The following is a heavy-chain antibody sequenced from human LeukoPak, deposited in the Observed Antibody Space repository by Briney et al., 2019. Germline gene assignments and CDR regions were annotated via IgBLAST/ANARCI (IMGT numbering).Heavy chain of an antibody. J-gene: IGHJ4*02. V-gene: IGHV3-53*01. CDR1: GFTVSSNY. CDR2: IYSGGST. D-gene: IGHD3-10*01. CDR3: ARDTQTSLVRGVIFDY. Sequence: GGSLRLSCAASGFTVSSNYMSWVRQAPGKGLEWVSVIYSGGSTYYADSVKGRFTISRDNSKNTLYLQMNSLRAEDTAVYYCARDTQTSLVRGVIFDYWGQGTLVTVSS.